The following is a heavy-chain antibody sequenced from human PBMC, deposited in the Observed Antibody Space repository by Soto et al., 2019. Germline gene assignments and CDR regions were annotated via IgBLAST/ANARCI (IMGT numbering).Heavy chain of an antibody. CDR2: IYYSGST. Sequence: ASETLSLTCTVSGGSISSGGYYWSWIRQHPGKGLEWIGYIYYSGSTYYNPSLKSRVTISVDTSKNQFSLKLSSVTAADTAVYYCARGSSEQQLVLYAFDIWGQGTMVTVSS. V-gene: IGHV4-31*03. CDR3: ARGSSEQQLVLYAFDI. D-gene: IGHD6-13*01. J-gene: IGHJ3*02. CDR1: GGSISSGGYY.